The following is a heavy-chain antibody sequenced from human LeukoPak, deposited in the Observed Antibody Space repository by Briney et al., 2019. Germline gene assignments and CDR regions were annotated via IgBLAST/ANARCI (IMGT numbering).Heavy chain of an antibody. D-gene: IGHD3-10*01. CDR1: GYNFNYYA. Sequence: GASVKVSCKASGYNFNYYAMYWVRQAPGQRLEWMGWINGGNDTTKYSQRFQGRVSITRDTSASTACMELSSLRSEDTAVYYCASPVVRGYYYGMDVWGQGTTVIVSS. J-gene: IGHJ6*02. CDR3: ASPVVRGYYYGMDV. V-gene: IGHV1-3*01. CDR2: INGGNDTT.